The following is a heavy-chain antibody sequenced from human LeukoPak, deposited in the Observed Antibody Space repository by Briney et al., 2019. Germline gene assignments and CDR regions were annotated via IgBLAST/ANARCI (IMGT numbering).Heavy chain of an antibody. CDR2: IIPIFGTA. CDR1: GNSISDYA. D-gene: IGHD3-16*01. V-gene: IGHV1-69*13. J-gene: IGHJ6*02. CDR3: TTRACHAGGCSSSFYYYYGLHF. Sequence: SVKVSCKASGNSISDYAVSWVRQAPGQGFEWMGGIIPIFGTADYAQKFQGRVTITADQSTSTTYMALSSLKSEDTATYYCTTRACHAGGCSSSFYYYYGLHFWGQGTTVSVSS.